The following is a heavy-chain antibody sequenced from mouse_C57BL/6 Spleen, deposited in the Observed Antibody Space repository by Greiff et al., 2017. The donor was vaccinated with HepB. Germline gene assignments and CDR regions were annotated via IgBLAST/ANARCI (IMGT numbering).Heavy chain of an antibody. V-gene: IGHV5-9-1*02. J-gene: IGHJ3*01. CDR3: TRALNFSWFAY. Sequence: EVKVVESGEGLVKPGGSLKLSCAASGFTFSSYAMSWVRQTPEKRLEWVAYISSGGDYIYYADTVKGRFTISRDNARNTLYLQMSSLKSEDTAMYYCTRALNFSWFAYWGQGTLVTVSA. CDR2: ISSGGDYI. D-gene: IGHD4-1*02. CDR1: GFTFSSYA.